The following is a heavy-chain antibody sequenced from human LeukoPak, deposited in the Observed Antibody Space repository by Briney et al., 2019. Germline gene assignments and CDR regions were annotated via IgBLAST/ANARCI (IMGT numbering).Heavy chain of an antibody. J-gene: IGHJ4*02. CDR2: ISSSGSTI. CDR1: GFTFSSYE. CDR3: ARDTALAPFDY. Sequence: GGSLRLSCAASGFTFSSYEMNWVRQAPGKGLEWVSYISSSGSTIYYADSVKGRFTISRDNAKNSLYLQMNSLRAEDTAVYYCARDTALAPFDYWGQRTLVTVSS. V-gene: IGHV3-48*03.